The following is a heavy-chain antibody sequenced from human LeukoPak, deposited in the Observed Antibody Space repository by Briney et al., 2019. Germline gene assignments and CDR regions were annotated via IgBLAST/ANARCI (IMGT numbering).Heavy chain of an antibody. CDR1: GGSISGSSYY. Sequence: SETLSLTCTVSGGSISGSSYYWGWIRQPPGKGLEWIGSIYYSGSTYYNPSLKSRVTISVDTSKNQFSLKLSSVTAADTAVYYCAGSSGYYRDDAFDIWGQGTMVTVSS. CDR2: IYYSGST. V-gene: IGHV4-39*01. J-gene: IGHJ3*02. D-gene: IGHD3-22*01. CDR3: AGSSGYYRDDAFDI.